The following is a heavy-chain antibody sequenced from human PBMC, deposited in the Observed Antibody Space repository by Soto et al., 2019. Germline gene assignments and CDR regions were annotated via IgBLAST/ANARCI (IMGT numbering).Heavy chain of an antibody. CDR1: GGSISSGGYY. Sequence: QVQLQESGTGLVKPAQTLSLTCTVSGGSISSGGYYCSWIRQHPGKGLGWIGYIYYSGSTYYNPSLESRVTISVDTSKNQFYLELSSVTAADTAEYYCARDTRRIYSYGMDVWGQGTTVTVSS. D-gene: IGHD2-15*01. V-gene: IGHV4-31*03. CDR3: ARDTRRIYSYGMDV. CDR2: IYYSGST. J-gene: IGHJ6*02.